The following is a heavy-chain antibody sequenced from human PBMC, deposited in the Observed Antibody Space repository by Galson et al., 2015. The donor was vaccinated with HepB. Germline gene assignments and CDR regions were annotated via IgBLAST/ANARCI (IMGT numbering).Heavy chain of an antibody. Sequence: SLRLSCAASGFTFSSSSMNWVRQAPGKGLEWVSSIGISSSYIYYADSVKGRFTISRDNAKNSLYLEMNSLRAEDTAVYYCARFWEGIDYWGQGTLVTVSS. D-gene: IGHD3-10*01. CDR2: IGISSSYI. CDR1: GFTFSSSS. J-gene: IGHJ4*02. CDR3: ARFWEGIDY. V-gene: IGHV3-21*01.